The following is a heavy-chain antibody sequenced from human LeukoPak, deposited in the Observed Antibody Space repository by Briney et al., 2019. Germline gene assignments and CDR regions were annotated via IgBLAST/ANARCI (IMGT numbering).Heavy chain of an antibody. V-gene: IGHV1-18*01. CDR3: ARDWDDILTGDY. D-gene: IGHD3-9*01. J-gene: IGHJ4*02. CDR1: GYTLTSYG. Sequence: ASVKVSCKASGYTLTSYGISWVRQAPGQGLEWMGWISAYNGNTNYAQKLRGRVTMTTDTSTSTAYMELRSLRSDDTAVYYCARDWDDILTGDYWGQGTLVTVSS. CDR2: ISAYNGNT.